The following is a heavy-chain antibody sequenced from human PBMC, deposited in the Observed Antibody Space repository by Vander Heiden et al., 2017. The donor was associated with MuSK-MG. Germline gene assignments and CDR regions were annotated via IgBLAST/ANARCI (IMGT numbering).Heavy chain of an antibody. D-gene: IGHD6-19*01. CDR2: INPNSGGT. CDR3: ARERIAVAGGDYYYYYGLDV. Sequence: QVQLVQSGAEVKTPGASVKVSCKASGYTFTGYYMHWVRQAPGQGLEWMGWINPNSGGTNYAQKFQGRITMTRDTSISTAYMELSRLRSDDTAVYYCARERIAVAGGDYYYYYGLDVWGQGTTVTVSS. J-gene: IGHJ6*02. V-gene: IGHV1-2*02. CDR1: GYTFTGYY.